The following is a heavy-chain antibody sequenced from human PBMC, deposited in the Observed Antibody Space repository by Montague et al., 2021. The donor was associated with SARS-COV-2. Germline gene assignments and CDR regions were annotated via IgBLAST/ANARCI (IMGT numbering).Heavy chain of an antibody. CDR2: INQSGST. Sequence: SETLSLTCAVYGESLSGRYWSWIRQSPGKGLEWIGEINQSGSTNYNPSLKSRVSISVDASKNQFSLRLSSVAAADTAVYYCARGSRETMEAGYVDPWDQGALVTVSS. J-gene: IGHJ5*02. CDR1: GESLSGRY. D-gene: IGHD1-1*01. V-gene: IGHV4-34*01. CDR3: ARGSRETMEAGYVDP.